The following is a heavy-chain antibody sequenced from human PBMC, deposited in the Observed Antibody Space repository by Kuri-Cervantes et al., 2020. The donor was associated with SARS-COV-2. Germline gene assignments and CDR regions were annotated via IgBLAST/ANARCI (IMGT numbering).Heavy chain of an antibody. CDR3: TTEGSSWYPLYYFDY. D-gene: IGHD6-13*01. CDR1: GFTFSGSA. V-gene: IGHV3-73*01. Sequence: LSLTCAASGFTFSGSAMHWVRQASGKGLEWVGRIRSKANSYATAYVASVKGRFTISRDDSKNTAYLQMNSLKTEDTAVYYCTTEGSSWYPLYYFDYWGQGTLVTVSS. CDR2: IRSKANSYAT. J-gene: IGHJ4*02.